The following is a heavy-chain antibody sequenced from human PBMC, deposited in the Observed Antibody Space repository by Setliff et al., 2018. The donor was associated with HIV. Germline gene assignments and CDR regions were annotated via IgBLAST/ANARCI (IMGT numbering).Heavy chain of an antibody. V-gene: IGHV1-18*01. CDR2: IIPHFDAP. CDR3: ARDDRGRVRGVGPFDP. J-gene: IGHJ5*02. CDR1: GGTFTSSA. D-gene: IGHD3-10*01. Sequence: ASVKVSCKASGGTFTSSAISWVRQARGQGLEWMGAIIPHFDAPQYAQKLQGRVTMTTDTSTSTAYMDLRSLRSDDTAVYYCARDDRGRVRGVGPFDPWGQGTLVTVSS.